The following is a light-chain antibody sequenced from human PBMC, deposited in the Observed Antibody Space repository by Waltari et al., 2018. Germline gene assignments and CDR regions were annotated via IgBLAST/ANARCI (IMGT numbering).Light chain of an antibody. Sequence: IVLTQSPATLSVSPGARATLSCRASQSVSSNLAWYQQTPGQAPRLLIYGAATRTTGIPARFSGSGSGTDFTLTISSLQSEDFAVYYCQQYNNWPPYTFGHLTKLGIK. CDR3: QQYNNWPPYT. CDR2: GAA. J-gene: IGKJ2*01. CDR1: QSVSSN. V-gene: IGKV3-15*01.